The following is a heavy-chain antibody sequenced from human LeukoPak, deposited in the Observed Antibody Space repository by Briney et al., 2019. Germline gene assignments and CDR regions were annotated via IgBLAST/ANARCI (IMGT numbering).Heavy chain of an antibody. CDR3: VRDTLWFGELLRGFDY. V-gene: IGHV1-18*01. CDR1: GGTFSSYT. J-gene: IGHJ4*02. D-gene: IGHD3-10*01. Sequence: GASVKVSCKASGGTFSSYTISWVRQAPGQGLEWMGWISGYNGNTNYAQKLQGRVTMTTDTSTSTAYMELRSLRSDDTAVYYCVRDTLWFGELLRGFDYWGQGTLVTVSS. CDR2: ISGYNGNT.